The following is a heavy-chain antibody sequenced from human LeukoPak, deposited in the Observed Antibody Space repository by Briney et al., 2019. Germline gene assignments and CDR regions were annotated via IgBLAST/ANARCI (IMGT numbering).Heavy chain of an antibody. J-gene: IGHJ2*01. CDR1: GAYINSHHYY. V-gene: IGHV4-39*07. CDR2: MSYYGST. Sequence: TSETLSLTCTVSGAYINSHHYYWAWVRQTPGKALEWIATMSYYGSTDYNSSLKSRVTISVDKSKNQFSLKLSSVTAADTAVYYCARVSPGEGMATITNWYFDLWGRGTLVTVSS. D-gene: IGHD5-24*01. CDR3: ARVSPGEGMATITNWYFDL.